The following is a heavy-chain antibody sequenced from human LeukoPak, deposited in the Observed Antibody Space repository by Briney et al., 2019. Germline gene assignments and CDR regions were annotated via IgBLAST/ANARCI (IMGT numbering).Heavy chain of an antibody. J-gene: IGHJ4*02. D-gene: IGHD3-3*01. CDR3: ARDLFTIFGVVIDY. Sequence: SETLSLTCTVSGGSISSYYWSWIRQPAGKGLEWIGRIYTSGSTNYNPSLKSRVTMSVDTSKNQFSLKLSSVTAADTAVYYCARDLFTIFGVVIDYWGQGTLVTVSS. CDR1: GGSISSYY. V-gene: IGHV4-4*07. CDR2: IYTSGST.